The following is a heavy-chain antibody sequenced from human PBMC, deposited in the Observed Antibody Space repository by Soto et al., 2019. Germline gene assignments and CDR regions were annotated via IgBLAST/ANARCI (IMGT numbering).Heavy chain of an antibody. Sequence: EVQLVESGGGLVKPGGSLRLSCAASVFTFSSYSMNWVRQAPGQGLEWVSSISSSTTYIYYADSVKGRFTISRDNAKNSLDLQMNSLRAEDTAVYYCARRFKGLSTSNYYMDVWGKGTTFTVSS. CDR1: VFTFSSYS. CDR2: ISSSTTYI. CDR3: ARRFKGLSTSNYYMDV. V-gene: IGHV3-21*01. J-gene: IGHJ6*03.